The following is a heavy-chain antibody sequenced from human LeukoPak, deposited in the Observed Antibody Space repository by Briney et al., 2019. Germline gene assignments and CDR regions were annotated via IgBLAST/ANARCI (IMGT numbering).Heavy chain of an antibody. CDR3: ARQRCGVRRALDY. CDR2: IYTSGST. D-gene: IGHD3-10*01. V-gene: IGHV4-4*09. Sequence: SETLSLTCTVSAGSISSYYWSWVRQRPGKGLEWVGYIYTSGSTNYNPSLKSRLPISVDPSTTHFPLKLSSVTAADTAVYYCARQRCGVRRALDYWAQGTLVTVSS. J-gene: IGHJ4*02. CDR1: AGSISSYY.